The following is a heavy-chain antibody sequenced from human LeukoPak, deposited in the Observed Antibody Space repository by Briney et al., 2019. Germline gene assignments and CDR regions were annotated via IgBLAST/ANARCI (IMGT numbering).Heavy chain of an antibody. CDR2: IKSKTDGGTT. D-gene: IGHD3-10*01. V-gene: IGHV3-15*01. J-gene: IGHJ3*02. Sequence: AGGSLRLSCAASGFTFSNAWMSWVRQAPGKGLEWVGRIKSKTDGGTTDYAAPVKGRFTISRDDSKNTLYLQMNSLRAEDTAVYYCANPYYYGSGSPWGAFDIWGQGTMVTVSS. CDR3: ANPYYYGSGSPWGAFDI. CDR1: GFTFSNAW.